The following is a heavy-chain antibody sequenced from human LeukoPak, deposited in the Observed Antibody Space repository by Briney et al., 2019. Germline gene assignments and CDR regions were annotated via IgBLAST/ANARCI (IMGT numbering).Heavy chain of an antibody. CDR2: ISYDGSNK. Sequence: GRSLRLSCAASGFTFSSYGMHWVRQAPGKGLEWVAVISYDGSNKYYADSVKGRFTISRDNSKNTLYLQMNSLRAEDTAVYYCAKPEYYYDSSGYYPTYYFDYWGQGTLVTVSS. CDR3: AKPEYYYDSSGYYPTYYFDY. V-gene: IGHV3-30*18. D-gene: IGHD3-22*01. J-gene: IGHJ4*02. CDR1: GFTFSSYG.